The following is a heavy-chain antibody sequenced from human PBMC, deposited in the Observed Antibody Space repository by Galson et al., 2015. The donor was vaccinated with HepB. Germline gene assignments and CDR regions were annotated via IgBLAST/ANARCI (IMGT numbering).Heavy chain of an antibody. CDR3: AKCGVLLWFGELTDAFDI. J-gene: IGHJ3*02. CDR1: GFTFSSYA. D-gene: IGHD3-10*01. Sequence: SLRLSCAASGFTFSSYAMSWVRQAPGKGLEWASAISGSGGSTYYADSVKGRFTISRDNSKNTLYLQMNSLRAEDTAVYYCAKCGVLLWFGELTDAFDIWGQGTMVTVSS. V-gene: IGHV3-23*01. CDR2: ISGSGGST.